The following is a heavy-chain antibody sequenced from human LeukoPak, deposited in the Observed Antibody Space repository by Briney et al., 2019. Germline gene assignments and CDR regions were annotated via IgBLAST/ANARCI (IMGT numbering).Heavy chain of an antibody. CDR2: ISSGGGAT. Sequence: GGSLRLSCAAFGFTFSSYAMNWVRQAPGEGLEWVSAISSGGGATYYADSVKGRFTISRDNSKNTLYLQLNILRADDTALYYCARGYCSGGSCSTYGMDVWGQGTTVTVSS. D-gene: IGHD2-15*01. CDR1: GFTFSSYA. V-gene: IGHV3-23*01. J-gene: IGHJ6*02. CDR3: ARGYCSGGSCSTYGMDV.